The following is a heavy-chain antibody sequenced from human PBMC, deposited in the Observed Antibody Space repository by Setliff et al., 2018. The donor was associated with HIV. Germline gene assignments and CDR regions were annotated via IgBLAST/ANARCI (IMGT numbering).Heavy chain of an antibody. D-gene: IGHD3-3*01. CDR3: AGSWSGYPLSFGY. CDR2: IYTSGST. CDR1: GGSISSGSYY. Sequence: LSLTCTVSGGSISSGSYYWSWIRQPAGEGLEWIGRIYTSGSTNYNPSLKSRVTISVDTSKNQFSLKLSSVTAADTAVYYCAGSWSGYPLSFGYWGQGTLVTVSS. J-gene: IGHJ4*02. V-gene: IGHV4-61*02.